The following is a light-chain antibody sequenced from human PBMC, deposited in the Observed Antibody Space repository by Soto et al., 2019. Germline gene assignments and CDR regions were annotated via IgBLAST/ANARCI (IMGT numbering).Light chain of an antibody. CDR1: QSILYSSNNKNH. Sequence: DIVMTQSPDSLAVSLGERATINCKSSQSILYSSNNKNHLAWYQQKPGQPPGLPIYWASTRESGVPDRFSGSGSGTDFTLTISSLQAEDVAVYYCQQYYSTPLTFGGGTKVDIK. CDR2: WAS. J-gene: IGKJ4*01. V-gene: IGKV4-1*01. CDR3: QQYYSTPLT.